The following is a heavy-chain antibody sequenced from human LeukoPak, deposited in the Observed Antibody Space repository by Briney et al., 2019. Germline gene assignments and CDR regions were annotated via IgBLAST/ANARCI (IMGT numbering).Heavy chain of an antibody. V-gene: IGHV1-2*02. CDR3: ARTDDNSDYPDY. CDR1: GYNFAGYY. J-gene: IGHJ4*02. CDR2: INPNSGAT. D-gene: IGHD4-11*01. Sequence: ASVRVSCKASGYNFAGYYMHWVRQAPGQGLEWMGMINPNSGATRYAQKFQGRVTMTGDASTTTAYMELSSLKSDDTAVYYCARTDDNSDYPDYWGQGTLVTVSS.